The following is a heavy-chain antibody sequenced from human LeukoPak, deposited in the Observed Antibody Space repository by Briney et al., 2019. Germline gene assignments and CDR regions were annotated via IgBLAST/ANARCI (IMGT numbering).Heavy chain of an antibody. CDR3: ASARKGATTADY. Sequence: SETLSLTCAVYGGSFSGYYWSWIRQPPGKGLEWIGEINHSGSTNYNPSLKSRVTISVDTSKNQFSLKLSSVTAADTAVYYCASARKGATTADYRGQGTLVTVSS. V-gene: IGHV4-34*01. CDR1: GGSFSGYY. J-gene: IGHJ4*02. CDR2: INHSGST. D-gene: IGHD1-26*01.